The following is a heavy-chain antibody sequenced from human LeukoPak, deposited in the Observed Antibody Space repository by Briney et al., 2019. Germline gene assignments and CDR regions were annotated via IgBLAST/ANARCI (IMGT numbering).Heavy chain of an antibody. J-gene: IGHJ4*02. CDR1: GGSISSYY. Sequence: SETLSLTCTVSGGSISSYYWSWIRQPPGKGLEWIGYIYYSGSTNYNPSLKSRVTISVDTSKNQFSLKLSSVTAADTAVYYCARSNFPVYSYGRGAFGYWGQGTLVTVSS. D-gene: IGHD5-18*01. V-gene: IGHV4-59*01. CDR3: ARSNFPVYSYGRGAFGY. CDR2: IYYSGST.